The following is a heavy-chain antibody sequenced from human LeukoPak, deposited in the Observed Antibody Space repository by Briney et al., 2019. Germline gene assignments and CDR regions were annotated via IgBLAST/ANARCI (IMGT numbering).Heavy chain of an antibody. J-gene: IGHJ4*02. CDR2: ISYDGSNK. CDR3: AKDIMIVVVTAPDY. Sequence: GSLRLSCAASGFTFSSYGMHWVRQAPGKGLEWVAVISYDGSNKYYADSVKGRFTISRDNSKNTLYLQMNSLRAEDTAVYYCAKDIMIVVVTAPDYWGQGTLATVSS. CDR1: GFTFSSYG. V-gene: IGHV3-30*18. D-gene: IGHD3-22*01.